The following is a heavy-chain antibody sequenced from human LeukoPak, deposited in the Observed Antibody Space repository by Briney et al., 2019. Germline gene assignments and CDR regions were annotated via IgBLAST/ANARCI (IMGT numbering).Heavy chain of an antibody. J-gene: IGHJ4*02. Sequence: ASVTVSCKASGYTFTSYAMHWVRQAHGQRLEWMGWINAGNGNTKYSQKFQGRVTITRDTSASTAYMELSSLRSEDTAVYYCARDSSFLLERRSTFDYWGQGTLVTVSS. V-gene: IGHV1-3*01. CDR1: GYTFTSYA. D-gene: IGHD1-1*01. CDR2: INAGNGNT. CDR3: ARDSSFLLERRSTFDY.